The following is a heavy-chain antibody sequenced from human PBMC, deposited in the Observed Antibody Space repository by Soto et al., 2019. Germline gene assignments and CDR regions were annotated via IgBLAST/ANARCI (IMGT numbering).Heavy chain of an antibody. Sequence: VESGGGLVQPGGSLRLSCAASGFTLSDYPMNWVRQAPGKGLEWVSSIRTISSAIYFADSVRGRFTISRDNARNSLYLQMTSLRDEDTVVYYCARETPSFDSWGQGTLVTVSS. J-gene: IGHJ4*02. CDR1: GFTLSDYP. D-gene: IGHD2-15*01. CDR2: IRTISSAI. CDR3: ARETPSFDS. V-gene: IGHV3-48*02.